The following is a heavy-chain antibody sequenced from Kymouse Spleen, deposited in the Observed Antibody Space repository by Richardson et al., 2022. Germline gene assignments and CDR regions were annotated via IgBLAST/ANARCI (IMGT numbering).Heavy chain of an antibody. CDR2: IYYSGST. CDR1: GGSISSSSYY. CDR3: ARQGITMVRGVSLFDY. V-gene: IGHV4-39*01. Sequence: QLQLQESGPGLVKPSETLSLTCTVSGGSISSSSYYWGWIRQPPGKGLEWIGSIYYSGSTYYNPSLKSRVTISVDTSKNQFSLKLSSVTAADTAVYYCARQGITMVRGVSLFDYWGQGTLVTVSS. D-gene: IGHD3-10*01. J-gene: IGHJ4*02.